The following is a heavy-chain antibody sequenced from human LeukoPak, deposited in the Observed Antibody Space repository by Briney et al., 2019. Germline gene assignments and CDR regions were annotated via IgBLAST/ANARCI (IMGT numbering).Heavy chain of an antibody. CDR2: IWYDGSNK. V-gene: IGHV3-33*01. CDR1: GFTFSSYG. J-gene: IGHJ6*02. Sequence: PGRSLRLSCAASGFTFSSYGMHWVRQAPGKGLEWVAVIWYDGSNKYYADSVKGRFTISRDNSENTLYLQMNSLRAEDTAVYYCARDRYYYYYGMDVWGQGTTVTVSS. CDR3: ARDRYYYYYGMDV.